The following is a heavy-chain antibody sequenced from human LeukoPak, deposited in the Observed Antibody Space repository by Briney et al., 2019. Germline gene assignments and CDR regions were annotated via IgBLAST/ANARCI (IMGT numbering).Heavy chain of an antibody. CDR1: GVSITGDEAF. CDR3: ARDGYRTVGDY. V-gene: IGHV4-30-2*01. CDR2: VHHSGNR. Sequence: SQTLSLICSVSGVSITGDEAFWTWIRQPPGTGLVLIGYVHHSGNRYYDSSLGSRLTISVDRSKNQFSLKLSSVTAADTAVYFCARDGYRTVGDYWGQGTLVTVSS. J-gene: IGHJ4*02. D-gene: IGHD5-18*01.